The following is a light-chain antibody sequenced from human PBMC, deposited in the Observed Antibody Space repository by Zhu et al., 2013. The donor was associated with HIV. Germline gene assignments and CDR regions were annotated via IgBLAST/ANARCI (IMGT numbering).Light chain of an antibody. J-gene: IGKJ4*01. CDR1: QGVSSN. CDR3: LQYATSPLT. Sequence: EIVMTQSPATLSVSPGERATLSCRASQGVSSNLAWYQQKPGQSPRLLIYGASTRATGIPDRFSGSGSGTDFTLSISRLEPEDFAVYYCLQYATSPLTFGGGTRVEI. CDR2: GAS. V-gene: IGKV3-20*01.